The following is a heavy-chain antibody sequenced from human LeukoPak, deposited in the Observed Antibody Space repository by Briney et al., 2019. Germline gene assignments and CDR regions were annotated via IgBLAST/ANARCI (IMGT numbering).Heavy chain of an antibody. CDR2: ISYDGSNK. Sequence: GGSLRLSCAASGFTFSSYAMHWVRQAPGKGLEWVAVISYDGSNKYYADSVKGRFTISRDNSKNMLYLQMNSLRAEDTAVYYCASLRSGPRYGMDVWGQGTTVTVSS. V-gene: IGHV3-30-3*01. J-gene: IGHJ6*02. CDR1: GFTFSSYA. D-gene: IGHD3-3*01. CDR3: ASLRSGPRYGMDV.